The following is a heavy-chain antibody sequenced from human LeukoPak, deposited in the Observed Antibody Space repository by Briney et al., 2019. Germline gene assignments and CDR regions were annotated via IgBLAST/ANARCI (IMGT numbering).Heavy chain of an antibody. CDR1: GDSVSSNSAA. D-gene: IGHD6-13*01. CDR3: AREGMWDTEEIAAAGTPPWFDP. Sequence: SQTLSLICAISGDSVSSNSAAWNWIRQSPSRGLEWLGRTYYRSKWYNDYAVSVKSRITINPDTSKNQFSLQLNSVTPEDTAVYYCAREGMWDTEEIAAAGTPPWFDPWGQGTLVTVSS. V-gene: IGHV6-1*01. CDR2: TYYRSKWYN. J-gene: IGHJ5*02.